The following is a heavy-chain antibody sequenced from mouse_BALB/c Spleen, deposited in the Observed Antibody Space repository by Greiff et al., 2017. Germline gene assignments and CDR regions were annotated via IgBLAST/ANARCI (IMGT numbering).Heavy chain of an antibody. J-gene: IGHJ3*01. D-gene: IGHD2-4*01. CDR1: GFTFSSYA. CDR2: ISSGGSYT. CDR3: ANYDYDGTWFAY. V-gene: IGHV5-9-4*01. Sequence: DVMLVESGGGLVKPGGSLKLSCAASGFTFSSYAMSWVRQSPEKRLEWVAEISSGGSYTYYPDTVTGRFTISRDNAKNTLYLEMSSLRSEDTAMYYCANYDYDGTWFAYWGQGTLVTVSA.